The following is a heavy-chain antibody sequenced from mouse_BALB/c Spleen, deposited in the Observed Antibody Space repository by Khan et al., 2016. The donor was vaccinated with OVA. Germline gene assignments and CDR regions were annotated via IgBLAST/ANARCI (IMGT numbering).Heavy chain of an antibody. J-gene: IGHJ2*01. V-gene: IGHV3-2*02. CDR3: ARDYGSSYLFFDY. CDR1: GYSITSDYA. D-gene: IGHD1-1*01. CDR2: LTYSGST. Sequence: EVQLEESGPGLVKPSQSLSLTCTVTGYSITSDYAWNWIRQFPGNKLEWMAYLTYSGSTGYNPSLKGRISITRDTSKKQFFLQLNSVTTEDTATYYCARDYGSSYLFFDYWGQGTTLTVSS.